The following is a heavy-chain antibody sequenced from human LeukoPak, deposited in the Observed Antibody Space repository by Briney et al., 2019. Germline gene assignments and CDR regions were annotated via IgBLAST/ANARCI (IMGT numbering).Heavy chain of an antibody. J-gene: IGHJ4*02. CDR3: ARSSSILTIPTFDY. D-gene: IGHD5-24*01. CDR1: GGSISNYY. Sequence: PSETLSLTCGVSGGSISNYYWSWIRQPPGKGLEWVGYIYYSGSTKYNSSLKRRVTISVQTSNNQFSLKLSSVTAADTAVYYCARSSSILTIPTFDYWGRGTLVTVSS. CDR2: IYYSGST. V-gene: IGHV4-59*01.